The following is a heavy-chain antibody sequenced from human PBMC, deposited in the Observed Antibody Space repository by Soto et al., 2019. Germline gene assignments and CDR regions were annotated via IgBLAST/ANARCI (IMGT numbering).Heavy chain of an antibody. CDR1: GGSISSYY. D-gene: IGHD3-10*01. J-gene: IGHJ4*02. CDR3: ARLGARLHYYFDY. V-gene: IGHV4-59*08. Sequence: SETLSLTCTVSGGSISSYYWSWIRQPPGKGLEWIGYIYYSGSTNYNPSLKSRVTISVDTSKNQFSLKLNSVTAADTAVYYCARLGARLHYYFDYWGQGTLVTVSS. CDR2: IYYSGST.